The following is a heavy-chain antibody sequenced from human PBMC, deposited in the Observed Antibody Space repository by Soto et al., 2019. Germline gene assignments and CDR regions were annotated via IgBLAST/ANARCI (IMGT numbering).Heavy chain of an antibody. CDR3: ARGLPDIVVVVAAKRGIDY. J-gene: IGHJ4*02. CDR2: INHSGST. CDR1: GGSFSGYY. V-gene: IGHV4-34*01. D-gene: IGHD2-15*01. Sequence: SETLSLTCAVYGGSFSGYYWSWIRQPPGKGLEWIGEINHSGSTNYNPSLKSRVTISVDTSKNQFSPKLSSVTAADTAVYYCARGLPDIVVVVAAKRGIDYWGQGTLVTVSS.